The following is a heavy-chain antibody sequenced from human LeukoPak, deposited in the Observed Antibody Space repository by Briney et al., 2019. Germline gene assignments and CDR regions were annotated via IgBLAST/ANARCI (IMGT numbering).Heavy chain of an antibody. Sequence: ESGPTLVNPTQTLTLTCTFSGFSLSTSGMCVSWIRQPPGKALEWLARIDWDDDKYYSTSLKTRLTISKDTSKNQVVLTMNNMDPVDTATYYCARIRITMVRGVIRGAFDIWGQGTMVTVSS. D-gene: IGHD3-10*01. J-gene: IGHJ3*02. V-gene: IGHV2-70*11. CDR2: IDWDDDK. CDR1: GFSLSTSGMC. CDR3: ARIRITMVRGVIRGAFDI.